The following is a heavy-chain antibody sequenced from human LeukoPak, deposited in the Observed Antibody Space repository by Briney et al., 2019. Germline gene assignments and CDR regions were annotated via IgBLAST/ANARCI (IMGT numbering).Heavy chain of an antibody. CDR1: GASISSSNW. Sequence: SETLSLTCTVSGASISSSNWWTWVRQPPGEALEWIGEIYHAGSTKYNPSPKSRLTISVDKSNNSFSLSLTSVTAADTAFYYCARAAAVTGQFEFWGQGTLVTVSS. D-gene: IGHD6-19*01. J-gene: IGHJ4*02. CDR3: ARAAAVTGQFEF. V-gene: IGHV4-4*02. CDR2: IYHAGST.